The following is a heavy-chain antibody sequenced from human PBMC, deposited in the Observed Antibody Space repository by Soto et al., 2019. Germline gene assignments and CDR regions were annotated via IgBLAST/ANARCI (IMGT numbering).Heavy chain of an antibody. Sequence: SDPTLVNPTETLTLTFTASGVSLINVRLGGSWIRQPPGKALEWLAHIFSNDDKSYSTSLKSRLTISKDTSRSQVVLTMTNMDPVDSATYYCALIKDCSRTDCYLASFDPWAQGTLVTVSS. CDR3: ALIKDCSRTDCYLASFDP. CDR2: IFSNDDK. J-gene: IGHJ5*02. V-gene: IGHV2-26*01. D-gene: IGHD2-2*01. CDR1: GVSLINVRLG.